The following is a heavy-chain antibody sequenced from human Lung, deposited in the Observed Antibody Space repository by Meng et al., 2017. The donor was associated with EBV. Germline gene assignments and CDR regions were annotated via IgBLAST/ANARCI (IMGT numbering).Heavy chain of an antibody. D-gene: IGHD3-16*01. J-gene: IGHJ5*02. CDR1: GFTVNSYY. CDR2: IYTGGST. V-gene: IGHV3-53*01. Sequence: VESVGGLIQPGGSLRLSCAASGFTVNSYYMGWVRQAPGKGLEWVSLIYTGGSTSYADSVRGRFTISRDIYKNTVYLQMNSLRVEDTAMYYCARGHGAWGQGTLVTVSS. CDR3: ARGHGA.